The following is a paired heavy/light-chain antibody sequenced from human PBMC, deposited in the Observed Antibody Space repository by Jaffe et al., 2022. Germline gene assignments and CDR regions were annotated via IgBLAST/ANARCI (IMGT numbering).Light chain of an antibody. V-gene: IGKV3-20*01. Sequence: EIVLTQSPGTLSLSPGERATLSCRASQSVSSSYLAWYQQKPGQAPRLLIYGASSRATGIPDRFSGSGSGTDFTLTISRLEPEDFAVYYCQQYGSSPPRFTFGPGTKVDIK. J-gene: IGKJ3*01. CDR3: QQYGSSPPRFT. CDR1: QSVSSSY. CDR2: GAS.
Heavy chain of an antibody. V-gene: IGHV3-30*02. Sequence: QVQLVESGGGVVQPGGSLRLSCAASGFTFSSYGMHWVRQAPGKGLEWVAFIRYDGSNKYYADSVKGRFTISRDNSKNTLYLQMNSLRAEDTAVYYCAKTSKGGYSGYVPMLPSYYYYYMDVWGKGTTVTVSS. CDR2: IRYDGSNK. CDR1: GFTFSSYG. D-gene: IGHD5-12*01. CDR3: AKTSKGGYSGYVPMLPSYYYYYMDV. J-gene: IGHJ6*03.